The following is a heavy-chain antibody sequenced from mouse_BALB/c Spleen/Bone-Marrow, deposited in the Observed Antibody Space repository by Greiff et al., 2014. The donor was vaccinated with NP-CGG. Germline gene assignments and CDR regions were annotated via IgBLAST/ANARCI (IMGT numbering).Heavy chain of an antibody. Sequence: VQLQQSGPDLVKPSQSLSLTCTVTGYSITSYYSWHWLRQFPGNKLEWMVYIHYSGVTVYNPSLKSRISITRDTSNNQFFLQLNSVTTEDTATYYCSRFAGAPYTMDYWGQGTSVTVSS. CDR1: GYSITSYYS. V-gene: IGHV3-1*02. J-gene: IGHJ4*01. D-gene: IGHD4-1*01. CDR2: IHYSGVT. CDR3: SRFAGAPYTMDY.